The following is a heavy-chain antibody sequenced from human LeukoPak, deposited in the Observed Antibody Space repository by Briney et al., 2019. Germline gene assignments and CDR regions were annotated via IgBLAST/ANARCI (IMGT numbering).Heavy chain of an antibody. V-gene: IGHV4-30-4*08. CDR2: IYYSGST. CDR3: ARDPGELGMDV. D-gene: IGHD2-21*01. J-gene: IGHJ6*02. Sequence: PSETLSLTCTVSGGSISSGDYYWSWIRQPPGKGLEWIGYIYYSGSTYYNPSLKSRVTISVDTSKNQFSLKLSSVTAADTAVYYCARDPGELGMDVWGQGTTVTVSS. CDR1: GGSISSGDYY.